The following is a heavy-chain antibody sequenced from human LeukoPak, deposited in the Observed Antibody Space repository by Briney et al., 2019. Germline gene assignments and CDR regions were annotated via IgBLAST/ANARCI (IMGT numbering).Heavy chain of an antibody. D-gene: IGHD2-2*01. CDR3: ARESCSSTSCYAEAPHYYGMDV. J-gene: IGHJ6*02. V-gene: IGHV4-34*01. CDR1: GGSFSGYY. CDR2: INHSGST. Sequence: SETLSLTCAVYGGSFSGYYWSWIRQPPGKGLEWIGEINHSGSTNYNPSLKSRVTISVDKSKNQFSLKLSSVTAADTAVYYCARESCSSTSCYAEAPHYYGMDVWGQGTTVTVSS.